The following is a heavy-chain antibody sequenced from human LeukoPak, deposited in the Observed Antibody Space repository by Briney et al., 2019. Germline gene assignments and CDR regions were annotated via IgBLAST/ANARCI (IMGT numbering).Heavy chain of an antibody. CDR3: ARREPLMGLGY. CDR1: GGSISSYY. V-gene: IGHV4-59*08. J-gene: IGHJ4*02. CDR2: IYYSGST. D-gene: IGHD7-27*01. Sequence: SETLSLTCTVSGGSISSYYWSWIRQPPGKGLEWIGYIYYSGSTNYNPSLKSRVTISVDTSKNQFSLKLSSVTAADTAVYYCARREPLMGLGYWGQGTLVTVSS.